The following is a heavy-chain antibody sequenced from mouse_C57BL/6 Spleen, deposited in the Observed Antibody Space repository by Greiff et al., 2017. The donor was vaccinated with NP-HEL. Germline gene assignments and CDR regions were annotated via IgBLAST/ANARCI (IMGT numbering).Heavy chain of an antibody. Sequence: VQLQQSGPELVKPGASVKISCKASGYTFTDYYMNWVKQSHGKSLEWIGDINPNNGGTSYNQKFKGKATLTVDKSSSTAYMELRSLTSEDSAVYYCARGLGRGWYFDVWGTGTTVTVSS. CDR1: GYTFTDYY. V-gene: IGHV1-26*01. CDR3: ARGLGRGWYFDV. J-gene: IGHJ1*03. CDR2: INPNNGGT. D-gene: IGHD4-1*01.